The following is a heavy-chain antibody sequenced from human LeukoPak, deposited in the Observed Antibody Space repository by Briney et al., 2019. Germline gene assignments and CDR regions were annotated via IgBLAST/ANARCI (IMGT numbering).Heavy chain of an antibody. Sequence: GGSLRLSCAASGFTFSSYSMNWVRQAPGNGLEWVSSISSSSSYIYYADSVKGRFTISRDNAKNSLYLQMNSLRAEDTAVYYCGREGPYYYGSGSYLYYYYGMDVWGKGTTVTVSS. D-gene: IGHD3-10*01. CDR1: GFTFSSYS. J-gene: IGHJ6*04. V-gene: IGHV3-21*01. CDR2: ISSSSSYI. CDR3: GREGPYYYGSGSYLYYYYGMDV.